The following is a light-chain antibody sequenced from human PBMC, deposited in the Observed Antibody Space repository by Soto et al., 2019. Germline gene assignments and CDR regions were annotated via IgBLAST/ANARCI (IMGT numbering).Light chain of an antibody. Sequence: DIVMTQSPLSLPVTPGEPASISCRSSQSLLHSNGYNYLDWYLQKPGQSPQLLIYLGSNRASGVPDRFSGSGSGTDFTLKISRVEAEDVGVSYCMQALQTPLTFGQGTKVDIK. CDR1: QSLLHSNGYNY. CDR2: LGS. CDR3: MQALQTPLT. J-gene: IGKJ1*01. V-gene: IGKV2-28*01.